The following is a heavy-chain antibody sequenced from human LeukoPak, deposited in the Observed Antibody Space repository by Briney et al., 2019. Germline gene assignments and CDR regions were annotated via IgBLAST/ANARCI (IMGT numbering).Heavy chain of an antibody. CDR1: GXSVSSNS. Sequence: GGSLRLSCAASGXSVSSNSVTWVRQAPGKGLEWVSVVYSGGNTYYADSVKGRFTISRDISNNTVSLQMNSLRAEDTAVYFCAGGRTRDYWGQGTLVTVSS. D-gene: IGHD2-2*01. CDR2: VYSGGNT. V-gene: IGHV3-66*01. J-gene: IGHJ4*02. CDR3: AGGRTRDY.